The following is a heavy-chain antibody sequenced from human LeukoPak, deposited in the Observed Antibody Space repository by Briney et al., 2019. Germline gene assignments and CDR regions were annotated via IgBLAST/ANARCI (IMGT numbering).Heavy chain of an antibody. CDR1: GFTFSSYG. CDR3: TSEGGSYLFNWLDP. V-gene: IGHV3-30*02. D-gene: IGHD1-26*01. CDR2: IRYDGSNK. Sequence: PGGSLRLSCAASGFTFSSYGMHWVRQSPGTGLEWVAFIRYDGSNKYYADSVKGRFTISRDNSKNTLYLQMNSLKTEDTAVYYCTSEGGSYLFNWLDPWGQGTLVTVSS. J-gene: IGHJ5*02.